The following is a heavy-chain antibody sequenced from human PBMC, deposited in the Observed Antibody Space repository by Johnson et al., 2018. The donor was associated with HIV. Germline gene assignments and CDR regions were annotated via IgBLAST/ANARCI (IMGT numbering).Heavy chain of an antibody. CDR3: ARVREWEGGEVGDAFDI. V-gene: IGHV3-53*01. Sequence: VQLVESGGGLIQPGGSLRLSCAASGFTVSSNYMSWVRQAPGKGLEWVSVIYSGGSTYYADSVKGRFTISRDNSKNTLYLLMNSLRAEDTAVYYCARVREWEGGEVGDAFDIWGQGTMVTVSS. D-gene: IGHD1-26*01. CDR1: GFTVSSNY. J-gene: IGHJ3*02. CDR2: IYSGGST.